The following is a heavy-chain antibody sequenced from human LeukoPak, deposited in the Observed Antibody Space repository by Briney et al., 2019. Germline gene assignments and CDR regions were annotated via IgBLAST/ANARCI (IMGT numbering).Heavy chain of an antibody. Sequence: PGRSLRLSCTASGFTFGDYAMSWVRQAPGKGLEWVGFIRSKAYGGTTEYAASVKGRFTISRDDSKSTAYLQMNSLKTEDTAVYYCTRLTYYYGMDVWGQGTTVTVSS. CDR3: TRLTYYYGMDV. V-gene: IGHV3-49*04. CDR1: GFTFGDYA. CDR2: IRSKAYGGTT. J-gene: IGHJ6*02.